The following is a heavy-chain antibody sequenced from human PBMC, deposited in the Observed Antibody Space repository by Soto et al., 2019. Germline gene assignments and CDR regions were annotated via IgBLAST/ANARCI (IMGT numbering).Heavy chain of an antibody. CDR1: GGSCSGYY. V-gene: IGHV4-34*01. Sequence: PSETLSLTCALYGGSCSGYYCSWIRQTPGKRLEWIGDMNLGGSGNYNPSLKSRVTISVDTSKNQFSLKLSSVTAADTAVYYCARGGWKLFDYWGQGTLVTVSS. J-gene: IGHJ4*02. CDR3: ARGGWKLFDY. CDR2: MNLGGSG. D-gene: IGHD6-19*01.